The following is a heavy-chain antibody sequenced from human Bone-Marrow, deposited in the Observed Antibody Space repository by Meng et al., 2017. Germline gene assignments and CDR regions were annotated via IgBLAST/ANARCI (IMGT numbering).Heavy chain of an antibody. Sequence: GESLKISCAASGFTFSSYWMSWVRQAPGKGLEWVANIKQDGSEKYYVDSVKGRFTIFRDNAKNSLYLQMNSLRAEDTAVYYCARTAYSIVGATLYYYYYGMDVWGQGTTVTVSS. CDR1: GFTFSSYW. CDR2: IKQDGSEK. J-gene: IGHJ6*02. CDR3: ARTAYSIVGATLYYYYYGMDV. V-gene: IGHV3-7*01. D-gene: IGHD1-26*01.